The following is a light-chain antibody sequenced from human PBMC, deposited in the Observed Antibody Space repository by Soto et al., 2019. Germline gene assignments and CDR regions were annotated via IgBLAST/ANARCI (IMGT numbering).Light chain of an antibody. J-gene: IGKJ1*01. V-gene: IGKV1D-8*03. CDR2: AAS. Sequence: VIWMTPSPSLLSASTGDRVTIRCRMSQGISSYLAWYQQKPGKAPELLIYAASTLQSGVPSRFSGSGPGTEFTLTISSLQPDDFATYYCQHYNSYSEAFGQGTKVAIK. CDR1: QGISSY. CDR3: QHYNSYSEA.